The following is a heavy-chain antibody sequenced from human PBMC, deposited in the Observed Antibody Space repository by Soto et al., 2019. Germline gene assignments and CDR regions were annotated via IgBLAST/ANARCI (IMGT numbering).Heavy chain of an antibody. CDR1: GFTVSSYW. Sequence: PGGSLRLSCAASGFTVSSYWMDWVRQAPGRGLEWLANINQDGSEKYYVDSVKGRFTISRDNARNSVYLQMNSLRADDTAVYYCSRSLDYWGQGTLVTVSS. CDR3: SRSLDY. J-gene: IGHJ4*02. V-gene: IGHV3-7*03. CDR2: INQDGSEK.